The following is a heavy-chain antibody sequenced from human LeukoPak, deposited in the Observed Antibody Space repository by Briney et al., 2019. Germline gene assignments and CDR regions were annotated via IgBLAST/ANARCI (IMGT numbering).Heavy chain of an antibody. J-gene: IGHJ4*02. CDR3: ARASPRSKYYFDY. CDR1: GLTFSSYS. V-gene: IGHV3-21*01. CDR2: ISSSSTYI. Sequence: PGGSLRLSCAACGLTFSSYSMNWVRQAPGKGLEWVSSISSSSTYIYYADSVRGRFTLSRDNAKNSLYMQMNTLRAEDTAVYYCARASPRSKYYFDYWGQGTLVTVSS.